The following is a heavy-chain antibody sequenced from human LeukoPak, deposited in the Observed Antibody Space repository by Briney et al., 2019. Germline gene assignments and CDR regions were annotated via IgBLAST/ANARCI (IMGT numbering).Heavy chain of an antibody. D-gene: IGHD6-19*01. J-gene: IGHJ5*02. Sequence: ASVKVSCKASGYTFTSYYMHWVRQAPGQGLEWMGIINPSGGSASYAQKFQGRVTMTRDTSISTAYMELSRLRSDDTAVYYCARDSTLGVAGTGKYNWFDPWGQGTLVTVSS. CDR2: INPSGGSA. V-gene: IGHV1-46*01. CDR3: ARDSTLGVAGTGKYNWFDP. CDR1: GYTFTSYY.